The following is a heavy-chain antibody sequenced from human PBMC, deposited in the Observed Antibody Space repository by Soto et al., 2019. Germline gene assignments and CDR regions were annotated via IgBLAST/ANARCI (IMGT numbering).Heavy chain of an antibody. D-gene: IGHD3-3*01. V-gene: IGHV3-48*02. CDR2: ISSSSSTI. Sequence: EVQVVESGGGLVQPGGSLRLSCAASGFTFSSNSMNWVRQAPGKGLEWISYISSSSSTIYADSVKGRFTISRDNAKNSLYLQMNSLRDEDTAVYYCARVIWSCHLTNDLWGQGTLVTVSS. CDR3: ARVIWSCHLTNDL. CDR1: GFTFSSNS. J-gene: IGHJ5*02.